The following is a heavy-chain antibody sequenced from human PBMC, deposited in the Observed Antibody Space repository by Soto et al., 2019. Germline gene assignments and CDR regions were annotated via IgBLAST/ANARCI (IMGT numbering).Heavy chain of an antibody. Sequence: VGSLRLSCAVSGVTFSNYGMHWVRQAPGKGREWVGVISYDGSNEYYADSVKGRFTISRDNSKNRVDVERNSGGGGETGLDHGPKGFLQQLVLVALDYWGQGTPVPVSS. CDR1: GVTFSNYG. CDR3: PKGFLQQLVLVALDY. V-gene: IGHV3-30*18. J-gene: IGHJ4*02. CDR2: ISYDGSNE. D-gene: IGHD6-13*01.